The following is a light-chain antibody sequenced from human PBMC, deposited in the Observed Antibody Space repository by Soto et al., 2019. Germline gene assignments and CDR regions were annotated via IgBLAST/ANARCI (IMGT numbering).Light chain of an antibody. CDR3: QQYYATPQT. J-gene: IGKJ2*01. V-gene: IGKV4-1*01. CDR1: QSVLYSSKNKNY. Sequence: DIVMTQSPDSLAVSLGERATINCKSSQSVLYSSKNKNYLAWYQQKPGQPPKLLIYWASNRESGVPDRFSGSGSGTDFTLTISSLQAEDVAVYYCQQYYATPQTFGQGTKLEIK. CDR2: WAS.